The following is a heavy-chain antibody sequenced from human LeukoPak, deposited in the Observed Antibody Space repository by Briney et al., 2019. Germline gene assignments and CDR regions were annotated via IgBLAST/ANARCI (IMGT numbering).Heavy chain of an antibody. D-gene: IGHD3-9*01. V-gene: IGHV4-39*07. CDR3: ARLTGYSSESWFDP. CDR1: GGSITSNSYY. CDR2: IYYSGST. J-gene: IGHJ5*02. Sequence: SETLSLTCTVSGGSITSNSYYWGWIRQPPGKGLEWIGSIYYSGSTYYNPSLKSRVTISVDTSKNQFSLKLSSVTAADTAMYYCARLTGYSSESWFDPWGQGTLVTVSS.